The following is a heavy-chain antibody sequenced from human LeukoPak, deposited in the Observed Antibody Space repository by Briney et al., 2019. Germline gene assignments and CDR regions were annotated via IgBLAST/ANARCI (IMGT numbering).Heavy chain of an antibody. J-gene: IGHJ4*02. V-gene: IGHV3-21*01. D-gene: IGHD6-19*01. Sequence: GGSLRLSCAASGFTFSSYSMNWVRQAPGEGLEWVPSISSSSSYIYYADSVKGRFTISRDNAKNSLYLQMNSLRAEDTAVYYCARTSSGWYFYFDYWGQGTLVTVSS. CDR1: GFTFSSYS. CDR3: ARTSSGWYFYFDY. CDR2: ISSSSSYI.